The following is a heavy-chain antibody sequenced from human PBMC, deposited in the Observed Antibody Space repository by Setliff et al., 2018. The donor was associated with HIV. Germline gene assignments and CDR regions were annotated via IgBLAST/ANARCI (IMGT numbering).Heavy chain of an antibody. CDR2: MNTDGSST. CDR3: ARKFRPGHGVDV. Sequence: HPGGSLRLSCAASGSGFTFSSYSMNWVRQAPGKGLVWVFGMNTDGSSTRYADSVKGRFTISRDNAKNMLYLQMNSLSADDTAVYYCARKFRPGHGVDVWGQGTTVTVSS. V-gene: IGHV3-74*01. CDR1: GSGFTFSSYS. D-gene: IGHD3-10*01. J-gene: IGHJ6*02.